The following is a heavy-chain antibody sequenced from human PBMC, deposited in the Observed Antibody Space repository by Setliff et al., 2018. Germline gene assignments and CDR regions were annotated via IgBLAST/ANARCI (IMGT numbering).Heavy chain of an antibody. CDR2: INSRSSTI. CDR1: GFTFSSYN. CDR3: VRGSGNSGMIDY. V-gene: IGHV3-48*01. J-gene: IGHJ4*02. D-gene: IGHD2-15*01. Sequence: LKISCAASGFTFSSYNMDWVRQAPGKGLEWVSYINSRSSTIFYADSVKGRFTISRDNAKNSLYLQMNGLRAEDTAVYYCVRGSGNSGMIDYWGQGTPVTVSS.